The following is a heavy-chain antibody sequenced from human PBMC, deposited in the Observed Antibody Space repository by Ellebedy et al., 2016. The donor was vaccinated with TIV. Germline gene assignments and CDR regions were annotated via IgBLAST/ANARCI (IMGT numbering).Heavy chain of an antibody. V-gene: IGHV5-51*01. Sequence: GESLKISXKGSGYSFTSYWIGWVRQMPGKGLEWMGIIYPGDSDTRYSPSFQGQVTISADKSISTAYLQWSSLKASDTAMYYCASASHTAMVTRYYYYYGMDVWGQGTTVTVSS. CDR3: ASASHTAMVTRYYYYYGMDV. CDR2: IYPGDSDT. J-gene: IGHJ6*02. D-gene: IGHD5-18*01. CDR1: GYSFTSYW.